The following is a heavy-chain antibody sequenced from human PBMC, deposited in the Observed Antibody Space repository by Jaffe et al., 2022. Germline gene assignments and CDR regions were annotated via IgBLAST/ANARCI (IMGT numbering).Heavy chain of an antibody. Sequence: QVQLVESGGGVVQPGRSLRLSCAASGFTFSSYGMHWVRQAPGKGLEWVAVISYDGSNKYYADSVKGRFTISRDNSKNTLYLQMNSLRAEDTAVYYCAKVAKNDGNDYWGQGTLVTVSS. CDR2: ISYDGSNK. J-gene: IGHJ4*02. CDR3: AKVAKNDGNDY. V-gene: IGHV3-30*18. D-gene: IGHD1-1*01. CDR1: GFTFSSYG.